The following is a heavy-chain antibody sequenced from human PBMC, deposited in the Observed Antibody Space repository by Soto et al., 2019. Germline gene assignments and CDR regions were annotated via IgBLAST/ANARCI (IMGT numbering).Heavy chain of an antibody. Sequence: QVQLVESGGGVVQPGRSLRLSCAASGFDSSSYAMHWVRQAPGKGLEWVAVISYDGSIEYYADSVKGPFTISRDNSKNTLYLQMTSLRAEDTAMYYCASSLTGTLLDAFDIWGQGTVVTVSS. CDR2: ISYDGSIE. CDR1: GFDSSSYA. V-gene: IGHV3-30-3*01. D-gene: IGHD1-20*01. J-gene: IGHJ3*02. CDR3: ASSLTGTLLDAFDI.